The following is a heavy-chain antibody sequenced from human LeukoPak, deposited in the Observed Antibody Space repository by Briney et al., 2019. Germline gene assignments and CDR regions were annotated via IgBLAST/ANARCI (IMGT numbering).Heavy chain of an antibody. V-gene: IGHV3-74*01. J-gene: IGHJ4*02. CDR2: INSDGSST. D-gene: IGHD3-3*01. CDR1: GFTFSSYW. CDR3: AKALFGVVIKYYFDY. Sequence: GGSLRLSCAASGFTFSSYWMHWVRQAPGKGLVWVSRINSDGSSTSYADSVKGRFTISRDNSKNTLYLQMNSLRAEDTAVYYCAKALFGVVIKYYFDYWGQGTLVTVSS.